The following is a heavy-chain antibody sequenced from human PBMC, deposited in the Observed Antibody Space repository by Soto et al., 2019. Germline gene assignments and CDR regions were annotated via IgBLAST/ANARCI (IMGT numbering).Heavy chain of an antibody. CDR3: ARDSGESLRFFDY. V-gene: IGHV4-31*03. CDR1: CGSINSGGSN. CDR2: ITYRGAT. D-gene: IGHD3-10*01. Sequence: SETLSLTCTVSCGSINSGGSNWNWIRQRPGEGLEWIGYITYRGATYSIPSLKSRVTMSVDTSKNQFSLKLSSVSAADTAVYYCARDSGESLRFFDYWGQGAPVTVSS. J-gene: IGHJ4*02.